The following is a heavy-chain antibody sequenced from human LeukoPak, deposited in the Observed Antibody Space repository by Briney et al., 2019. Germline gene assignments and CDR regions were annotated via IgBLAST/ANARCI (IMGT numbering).Heavy chain of an antibody. Sequence: GASVNVSCTASVYTFTSYAIHWVRQAPGPGLEWMGWITPSGGTNYPQKSQGRVAITWDTSITTAYIDLSRLTSDDTAVYYCARDRYGDGFAHLYYWGEGALVTLSS. CDR1: VYTFTSYA. CDR3: ARDRYGDGFAHLYY. CDR2: ITPSGGT. V-gene: IGHV1-2*02. D-gene: IGHD5-24*01. J-gene: IGHJ4*02.